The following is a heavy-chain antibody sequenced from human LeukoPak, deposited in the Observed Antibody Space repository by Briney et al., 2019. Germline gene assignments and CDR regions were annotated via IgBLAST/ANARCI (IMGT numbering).Heavy chain of an antibody. CDR2: ISSSGSTI. V-gene: IGHV3-48*03. J-gene: IGHJ4*02. CDR1: GFTFSSYE. Sequence: PGGSLRLSCAASGFTFSSYEMNWVRQAPGKGLEWVSYISSSGSTIYYADSVKGRFTISRDNAKNSLYLQMNSLRAEHTAVYYGARARHGLDYWGQGPLVTVSS. D-gene: IGHD6-19*01. CDR3: ARARHGLDY.